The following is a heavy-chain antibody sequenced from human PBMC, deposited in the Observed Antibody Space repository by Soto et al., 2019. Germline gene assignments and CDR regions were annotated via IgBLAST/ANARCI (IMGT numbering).Heavy chain of an antibody. V-gene: IGHV4-59*08. D-gene: IGHD6-19*01. CDR3: ARLRLPVAGFDY. J-gene: IGHJ4*02. Sequence: SETLSLTCTVSGGSISSYYWSWIRQPPGKGLEWIGYIYYSGSTNYNPSLKSRVTISVDTSKNQFSLKLSSVTAADTAVYYCARLRLPVAGFDYWGQGTLVTVSS. CDR2: IYYSGST. CDR1: GGSISSYY.